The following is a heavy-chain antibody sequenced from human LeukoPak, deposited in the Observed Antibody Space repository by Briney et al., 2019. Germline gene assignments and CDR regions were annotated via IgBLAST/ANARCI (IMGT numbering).Heavy chain of an antibody. V-gene: IGHV4-31*01. CDR3: ARAPPWDGMDV. D-gene: IGHD3-16*01. CDR2: IYYSGST. J-gene: IGHJ6*02. Sequence: SETLSLTCTVSGGSISSGGYYWSWIRQHPGKGLEWIGYIYYSGSTYYNPSLKSQVTILVDTSKNQFSLKLSSVTAADTAVYYCARAPPWDGMDVWGQGTTVTVSS. CDR1: GGSISSGGYY.